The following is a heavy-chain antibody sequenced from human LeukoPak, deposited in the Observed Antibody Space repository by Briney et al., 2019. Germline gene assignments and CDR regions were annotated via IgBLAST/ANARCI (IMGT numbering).Heavy chain of an antibody. J-gene: IGHJ1*01. CDR1: GFTFSTYA. D-gene: IGHD6-19*01. CDR2: INGAGSST. Sequence: PGGSLRLSCAASGFTFSTYAMSWVRQAPGKGLVWVSRINGAGSSTSYADSVKGRFTVSRDNAKNTLNLQMNSLRAEDTAVYYCARDLFFSDAGYSSGWRAEYFHHWGQGTLDSLSS. CDR3: ARDLFFSDAGYSSGWRAEYFHH. V-gene: IGHV3-74*01.